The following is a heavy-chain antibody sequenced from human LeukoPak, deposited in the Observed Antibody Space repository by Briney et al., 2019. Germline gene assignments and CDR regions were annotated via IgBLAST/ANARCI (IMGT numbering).Heavy chain of an antibody. J-gene: IGHJ3*02. Sequence: KTSETLSLTCAVYGGSFSGYYWSWIRQPPGKGLEWIGEINHSGSTNYNPSLKSRATISVDTSKNQFSLKLSSVTAANTAVYYCARGPTSRYCSGGSCYVAAFDIWGQGTMVTVSS. D-gene: IGHD2-15*01. CDR2: INHSGST. CDR3: ARGPTSRYCSGGSCYVAAFDI. CDR1: GGSFSGYY. V-gene: IGHV4-34*01.